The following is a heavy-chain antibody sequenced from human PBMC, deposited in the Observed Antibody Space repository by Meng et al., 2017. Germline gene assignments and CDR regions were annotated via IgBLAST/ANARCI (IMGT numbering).Heavy chain of an antibody. J-gene: IGHJ4*02. Sequence: QVQLVESGGGWVKRGGSMRLSCADSGFTFSDYYMSWIRQAPGKGLEWVSYITSSASTIHYADSVKGRFTISRDNAKNSLYLQMTSLRAEDTAVYYCARVMGSYSSDYWGPGTLVTVSS. CDR1: GFTFSDYY. V-gene: IGHV3-11*01. CDR2: ITSSASTI. CDR3: ARVMGSYSSDY. D-gene: IGHD6-13*01.